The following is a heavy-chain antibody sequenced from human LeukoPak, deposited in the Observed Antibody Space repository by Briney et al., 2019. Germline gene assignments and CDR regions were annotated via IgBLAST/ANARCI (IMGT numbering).Heavy chain of an antibody. CDR2: ISSSGSTI. J-gene: IGHJ5*02. D-gene: IGHD6-13*01. V-gene: IGHV3-48*03. Sequence: PGGSLRLSCAASGFTFSSYEMNWVRQAPGKGLEWVSYISSSGSTIYYADSVKGRFTISRDNAKNPLYLQMNSLRAEDTAVYYCARQYSSSARFDPWGQGTLVTVSS. CDR1: GFTFSSYE. CDR3: ARQYSSSARFDP.